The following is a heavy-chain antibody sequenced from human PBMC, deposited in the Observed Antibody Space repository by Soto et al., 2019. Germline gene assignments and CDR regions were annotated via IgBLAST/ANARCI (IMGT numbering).Heavy chain of an antibody. CDR2: IWYDGSNK. CDR3: ARDPLGPVGATYFDY. V-gene: IGHV3-33*01. J-gene: IGHJ4*02. D-gene: IGHD1-26*01. Sequence: QVQLVESGGGVVQPGRSLRLSCAASGFTFSSYGMHWVRQAPGKGLEWVAVIWYDGSNKYYADSVKGRFTISRDNSKNTLYLQMNSLRAEATAVYYCARDPLGPVGATYFDYWGQGTLVTVSS. CDR1: GFTFSSYG.